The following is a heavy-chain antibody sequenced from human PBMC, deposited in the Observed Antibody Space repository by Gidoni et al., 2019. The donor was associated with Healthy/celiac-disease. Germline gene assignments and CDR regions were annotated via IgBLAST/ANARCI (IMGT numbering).Heavy chain of an antibody. CDR1: GCSIRSSSSY. D-gene: IGHD2-2*01. V-gene: IGHV4-39*01. Sequence: QLQLQESGPGLVKPSETLSLTCTVSGCSIRSSSSYWGCIRQPPGKGLEWIGSIYYSGSTYYNPSLKSRVTISVDTSKNQFSLKLSSVTAADTAVYYCARQVVVVPAAQYDPAWYFDLWGRGTLVTVSS. J-gene: IGHJ2*01. CDR3: ARQVVVVPAAQYDPAWYFDL. CDR2: IYYSGST.